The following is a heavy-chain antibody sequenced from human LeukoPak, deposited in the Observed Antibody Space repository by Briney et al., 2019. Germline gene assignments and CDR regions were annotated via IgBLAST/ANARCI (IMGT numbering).Heavy chain of an antibody. D-gene: IGHD2-15*01. CDR3: ARDRCSGGSCYIGFDY. Sequence: GGSLRLSCAASGFTFSSYSMNWVRQAPGKGLEWVSYISSSSSTIYYADSVKGRFTISRDNAKNSLYLQMNSLRDEDTAVYYCARDRCSGGSCYIGFDYWGQGTLVTVSS. CDR2: ISSSSSTI. J-gene: IGHJ4*02. V-gene: IGHV3-48*02. CDR1: GFTFSSYS.